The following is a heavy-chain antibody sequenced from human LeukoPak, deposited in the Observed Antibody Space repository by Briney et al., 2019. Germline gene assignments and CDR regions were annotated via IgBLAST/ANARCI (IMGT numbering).Heavy chain of an antibody. CDR2: ISSSSSYI. CDR1: GFTFSSYS. V-gene: IGHV3-21*01. Sequence: GGSLRLSCAASGFTFSSYSMNWVRQAPGKGLEWVSSISSSSSYIYYADSVKGRFTISRDNSKNTLYLQMNSLRAEDTAVYYCARDYSSGWPTYYYYGMDVWGQGTTVTVSS. J-gene: IGHJ6*02. D-gene: IGHD6-19*01. CDR3: ARDYSSGWPTYYYYGMDV.